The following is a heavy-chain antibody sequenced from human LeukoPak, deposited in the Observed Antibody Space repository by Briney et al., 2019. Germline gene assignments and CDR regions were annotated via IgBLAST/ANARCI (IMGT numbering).Heavy chain of an antibody. D-gene: IGHD5-24*01. J-gene: IGHJ5*02. CDR2: IYYSGST. CDR3: ARARDGHINNWFDP. V-gene: IGHV4-59*01. CDR1: GGTINSYY. Sequence: SETLSLTCTVSGGTINSYYWSWIRQPPGKGLEWIGYIYYSGSTYYNPSLKSRVTISVDTSKNQFSLKMSSVTAADTAVYYCARARDGHINNWFDPWGQGTLVTVSS.